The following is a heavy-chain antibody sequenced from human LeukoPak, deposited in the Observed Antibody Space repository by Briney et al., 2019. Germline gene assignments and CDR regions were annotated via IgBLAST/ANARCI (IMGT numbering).Heavy chain of an antibody. CDR2: IKSKADGETI. V-gene: IGHV3-15*01. J-gene: IGHJ4*02. Sequence: GGSLRLSCAASGFTFSSYTMSWVRQAPGKGLEWVGRIKSKADGETIDYAAPVKGRFTFSRDDSKNTLYLQMNSLKTEDTAVYYCTTDIITVVVPAAMNYWGQGTLVTVSS. D-gene: IGHD2-2*01. CDR1: GFTFSSYT. CDR3: TTDIITVVVPAAMNY.